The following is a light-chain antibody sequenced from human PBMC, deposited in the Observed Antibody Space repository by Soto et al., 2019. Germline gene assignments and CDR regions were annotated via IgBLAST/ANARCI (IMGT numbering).Light chain of an antibody. CDR1: QGISTY. Sequence: DIQLTQSPSFLSASAGDRVTITCRASQGISTYLAWYQQKPGKAPKPLIYSASTLQSGVPSRFSGSGSGTEFTLTINSLQPEDFATYYCQQLNGYQLTFGGGTKVDIK. J-gene: IGKJ4*01. CDR2: SAS. CDR3: QQLNGYQLT. V-gene: IGKV1-9*01.